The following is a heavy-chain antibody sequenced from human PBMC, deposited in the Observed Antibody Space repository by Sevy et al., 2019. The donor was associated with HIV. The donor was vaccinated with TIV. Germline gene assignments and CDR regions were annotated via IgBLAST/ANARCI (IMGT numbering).Heavy chain of an antibody. CDR3: AKAENKYYYYGMDV. J-gene: IGHJ6*02. CDR1: GFTFSSYG. CDR2: ISYDGSNK. Sequence: GGSLRLSCAASGFTFSSYGMHWVRQAPGKGLEWVAVISYDGSNKYYADSVKGRFTISRDNSKNTLYLQMNSLGAEDTAVYYCAKAENKYYYYGMDVWGQGTTVTVSS. V-gene: IGHV3-30*18.